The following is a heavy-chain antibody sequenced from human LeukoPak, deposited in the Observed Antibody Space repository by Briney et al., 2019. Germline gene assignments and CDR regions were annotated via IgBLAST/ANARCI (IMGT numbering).Heavy chain of an antibody. CDR2: INPNSGGT. J-gene: IGHJ4*02. D-gene: IGHD2-2*01. V-gene: IGHV1-2*06. CDR3: ARYCSSTSCYSDY. Sequence: VSVKVSCKASGYTFTGYYMHWVRQAPGQGLEYMGRINPNSGGTVYAQKFQGRVTMTRDTSITTAYMELTRLRSDDTAVYYCARYCSSTSCYSDYWGQGTLVTVSS. CDR1: GYTFTGYY.